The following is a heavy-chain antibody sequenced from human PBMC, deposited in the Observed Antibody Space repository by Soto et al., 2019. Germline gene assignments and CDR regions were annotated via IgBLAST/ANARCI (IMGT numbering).Heavy chain of an antibody. D-gene: IGHD3-16*01. V-gene: IGHV4-34*01. CDR3: ARGRKNLGAIWFDP. CDR1: GGSFSGYY. Sequence: SETLSLTCAVYGGSFSGYYWSWIRQPPGKGLEWIGEINHSGSTNYNPSLKSRVTISVDTSKNQFSLRLSSVTAADTAVYYCARGRKNLGAIWFDPWGQGTLVTVSS. J-gene: IGHJ5*02. CDR2: INHSGST.